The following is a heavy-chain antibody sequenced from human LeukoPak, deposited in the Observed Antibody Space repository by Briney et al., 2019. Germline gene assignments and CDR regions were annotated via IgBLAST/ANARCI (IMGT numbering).Heavy chain of an antibody. CDR1: GFTFSSYS. J-gene: IGHJ4*02. Sequence: PGGSLRLSCAASGFTFSSYSMNWVRQAPGKGLEWVSSISSSSTSMYYAHSVKGRFTIYRDNAKNSLYLQMNSLRAEDTAVYYCSRERGYSYGYSDYWGQGTLVTVSS. V-gene: IGHV3-21*01. CDR2: ISSSSTSM. D-gene: IGHD5-18*01. CDR3: SRERGYSYGYSDY.